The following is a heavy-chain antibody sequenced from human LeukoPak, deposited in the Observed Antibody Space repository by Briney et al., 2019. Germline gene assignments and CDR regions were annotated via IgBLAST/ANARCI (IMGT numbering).Heavy chain of an antibody. CDR3: ARDRESGAVVPAAMLC. V-gene: IGHV4-59*12. Sequence: PSETLSLTCTVSGGSISNYYWSWIRQPPGKGLEWIGYIYYNGITNYNPSLKSRVTISVDASKNQFSLKLSSVTAADTAVYYCARDRESGAVVPAAMLCWGQGTLVTVSS. CDR1: GGSISNYY. J-gene: IGHJ4*02. D-gene: IGHD2-2*01. CDR2: IYYNGIT.